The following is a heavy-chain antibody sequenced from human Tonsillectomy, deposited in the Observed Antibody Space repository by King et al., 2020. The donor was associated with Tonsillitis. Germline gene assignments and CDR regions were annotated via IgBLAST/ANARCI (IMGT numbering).Heavy chain of an antibody. J-gene: IGHJ4*02. D-gene: IGHD5-24*01. CDR3: AHREMATMGVDY. V-gene: IGHV2-5*01. Sequence: HITLKESGPTLVKPTQTLTLTCTFSGFSLSTSGVNVGWIRQPPGKALEWLALIYWNDDKRYSPSLKRRHTITKDTSKNQVVLTMTNMDPVDTATYYCAHREMATMGVDYWGQGTLVTVSS. CDR2: IYWNDDK. CDR1: GFSLSTSGVN.